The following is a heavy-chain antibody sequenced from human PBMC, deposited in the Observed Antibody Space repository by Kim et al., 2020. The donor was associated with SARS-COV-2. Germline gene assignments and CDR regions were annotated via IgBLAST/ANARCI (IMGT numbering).Heavy chain of an antibody. Sequence: GGSLRLSCAGSGFTFSNSWMNWVRQAPGKGLEWVANIQPDGGGKGYVDSVKGRFTISRDNTKNSLYLQMNGLRAEDSGVYYCTTGGAYWGPGTLVTVSS. J-gene: IGHJ4*02. CDR1: GFTFSNSW. CDR3: TTGGAY. V-gene: IGHV3-7*01. CDR2: IQPDGGGK.